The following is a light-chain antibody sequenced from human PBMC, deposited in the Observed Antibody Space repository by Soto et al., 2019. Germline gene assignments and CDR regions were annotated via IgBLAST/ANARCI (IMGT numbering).Light chain of an antibody. CDR2: YDD. CDR3: AAWDDSLNGLV. V-gene: IGLV1-36*01. J-gene: IGLJ2*01. Sequence: QSVLTQPPSVSEAPRQRVTISCSGSSSNIGNNAVTWYQQLPGKAPKLLIYYDDLLPSGVSDRFSGSKSGTSASLAISGLQSEDEADYYCAAWDDSLNGLVFGGGTQLTVL. CDR1: SSNIGNNA.